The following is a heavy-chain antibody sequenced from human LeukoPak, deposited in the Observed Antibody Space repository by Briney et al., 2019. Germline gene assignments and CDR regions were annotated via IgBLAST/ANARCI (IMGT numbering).Heavy chain of an antibody. J-gene: IGHJ6*03. V-gene: IGHV4-59*01. CDR1: GGSFSGYY. CDR3: ARGRSSRGLVTATYSKYYYYYMDV. CDR2: IYYSGST. Sequence: NSSETLSLTCAVYGGSFSGYYWSWIRQPPGKGLEWIGYIYYSGSTNYNPSLKSRVTISVDTSKNQFSLKLSSVTAADTAVYYCARGRSSRGLVTATYSKYYYYYMDVWGKGTTVTISS. D-gene: IGHD2-21*02.